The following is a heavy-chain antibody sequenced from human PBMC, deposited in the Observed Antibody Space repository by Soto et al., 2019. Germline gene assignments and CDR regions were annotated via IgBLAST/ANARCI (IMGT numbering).Heavy chain of an antibody. CDR3: ARGRELAGGTKLCGS. V-gene: IGHV1-2*02. D-gene: IGHD1-7*01. J-gene: IGHJ5*02. CDR2: LNPKNGDT. Sequence: GASVKVSGKASGYTFTGYYMHWVRQAPGQGLEWIGWLNPKNGDTSYEEKFQGRVTMTRDTYISPAFLELPSLTSDDTAVYYCARGRELAGGTKLCGSWSQGTLVTVSS. CDR1: GYTFTGYY.